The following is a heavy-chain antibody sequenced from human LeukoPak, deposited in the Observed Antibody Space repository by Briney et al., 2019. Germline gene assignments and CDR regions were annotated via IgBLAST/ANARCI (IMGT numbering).Heavy chain of an antibody. CDR2: ISYDGSNK. D-gene: IGHD3-9*01. V-gene: IGHV3-30-3*01. J-gene: IGHJ4*02. CDR3: ARHFTTGSIDH. Sequence: GGSLRLSCAASGFTFSSYAMHWVRQAPGKGLEWVAVISYDGSNKYYADSVKGRFTISRDNSKNTLYLQMNSLRAEDTAVYYCARHFTTGSIDHWGQGNLVTVSS. CDR1: GFTFSSYA.